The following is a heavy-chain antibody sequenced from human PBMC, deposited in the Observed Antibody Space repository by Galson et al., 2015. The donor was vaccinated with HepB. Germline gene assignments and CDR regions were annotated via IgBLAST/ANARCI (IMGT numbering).Heavy chain of an antibody. J-gene: IGHJ5*02. Sequence: SGAEVKKPGESLKISCKGSGYTFTTYWIAWVRQMPGKGLEWMGIIYPGDSDTRYSPSFQGQVTISADKSISTAYLQWSSLKASDTAMYFCARAPSNWDRVGDPWGQGTLVTVSS. CDR2: IYPGDSDT. D-gene: IGHD1-1*01. CDR3: ARAPSNWDRVGDP. V-gene: IGHV5-51*01. CDR1: GYTFTTYW.